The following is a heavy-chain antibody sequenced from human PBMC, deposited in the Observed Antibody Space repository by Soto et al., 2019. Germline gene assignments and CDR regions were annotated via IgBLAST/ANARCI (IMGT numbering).Heavy chain of an antibody. CDR2: INHSGST. V-gene: IGHV4-34*01. CDR3: ARARQYYDCELDP. Sequence: SETLSLTCAVYGGSFSGYYWSWIRQPPGKGLEWIGEINHSGSTNYNPSLKSRVTISVDTSKNQFSLKLTSVTAADTAIYYCARARQYYDCELDPWGQGTLVTVSS. J-gene: IGHJ5*02. CDR1: GGSFSGYY. D-gene: IGHD3-22*01.